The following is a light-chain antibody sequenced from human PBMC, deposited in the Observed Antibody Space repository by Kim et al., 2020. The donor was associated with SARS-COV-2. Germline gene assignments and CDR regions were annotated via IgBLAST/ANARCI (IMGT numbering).Light chain of an antibody. CDR3: CSYAGSSWV. J-gene: IGLJ3*02. CDR1: SSDVGGYNY. CDR2: DVS. Sequence: QSALTQPRSVSGSPGQSVTISCTGTSSDVGGYNYVSWYQQHPGKAPKLMIYDVSKRPSVVPDRFSGSKSGNTASLTISGLQAEDEADYYCCSYAGSSWVFGGGTQLTVL. V-gene: IGLV2-11*01.